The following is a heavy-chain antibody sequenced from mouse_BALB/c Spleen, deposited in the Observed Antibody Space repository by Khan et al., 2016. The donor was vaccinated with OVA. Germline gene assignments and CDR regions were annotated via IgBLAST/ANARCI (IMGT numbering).Heavy chain of an antibody. Sequence: VQLQESGAELVRPGVSVKISCKGSGYTFTDFTMHWVKQSHAMSLEWIGVISTYYGDADYSQKFKGKATTTVDKSSNTAYMDLARLTSEDSAIYYWARGGGGDRFLYWGQGTLVTVSA. CDR1: GYTFTDFT. CDR3: ARGGGGDRFLY. V-gene: IGHV1S137*01. J-gene: IGHJ3*01. D-gene: IGHD3-2*01. CDR2: ISTYYGDA.